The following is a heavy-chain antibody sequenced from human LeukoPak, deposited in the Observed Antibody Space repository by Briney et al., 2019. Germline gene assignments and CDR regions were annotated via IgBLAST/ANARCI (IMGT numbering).Heavy chain of an antibody. D-gene: IGHD2-15*01. Sequence: SETLSLTCTVSGGSISSYHWSWIRQPPGKGLEWIGSINYSGNTYYNPSLKSRVTVSVDTSKNQFSLKLTSVTAADTAMYYCARRIACTGGICYGDWGQGTLVTVSS. CDR2: INYSGNT. J-gene: IGHJ4*02. CDR1: GGSISSYH. CDR3: ARRIACTGGICYGD. V-gene: IGHV4-39*01.